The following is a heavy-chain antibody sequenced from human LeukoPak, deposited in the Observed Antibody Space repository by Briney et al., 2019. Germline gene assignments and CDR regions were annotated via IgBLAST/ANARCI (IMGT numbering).Heavy chain of an antibody. CDR1: GFTFSNYG. J-gene: IGHJ5*02. CDR3: ARDWAYGVGEHNWFDP. V-gene: IGHV3-33*01. CDR2: IWYDGSNK. D-gene: IGHD4-17*01. Sequence: GRSLRLSCAASGFTFSNYGMHWVRQAPNKGLEWVAVIWYDGSNKYYVDSVKGRFTISRDNSKNTLYLQMNSLRAEDTAVSYCARDWAYGVGEHNWFDPWGQGTLVTVSS.